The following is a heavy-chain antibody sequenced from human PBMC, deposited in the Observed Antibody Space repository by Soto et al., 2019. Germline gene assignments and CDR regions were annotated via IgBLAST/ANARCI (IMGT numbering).Heavy chain of an antibody. D-gene: IGHD6-13*01. Sequence: SETLSLTCTVSGGSISSGGYYWSWIRQHPGKGLEWIGYIYYSGSTYYNPSLKSRVTISVDTSKNQFSLKLSSVTAADTAVYYCARRNSLYGMDVWGKGTTVTVPS. CDR1: GGSISSGGYY. CDR2: IYYSGST. CDR3: ARRNSLYGMDV. V-gene: IGHV4-31*03. J-gene: IGHJ6*04.